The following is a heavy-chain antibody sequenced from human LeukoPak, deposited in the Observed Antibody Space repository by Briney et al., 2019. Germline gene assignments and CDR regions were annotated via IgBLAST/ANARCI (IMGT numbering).Heavy chain of an antibody. J-gene: IGHJ5*02. CDR1: GYTFTSYG. V-gene: IGHV1-18*01. CDR3: AGSPGITIFGVVKNWFDP. D-gene: IGHD3-3*01. CDR2: ISAYNGNT. Sequence: ASVKVSCKASGYTFTSYGISWVRQAPGQGLEWMGWISAYNGNTNYAQKLQGRVTMTTDTSTSTAYMELRSLRSDDTAVYYCAGSPGITIFGVVKNWFDPWGQGTLVTVSS.